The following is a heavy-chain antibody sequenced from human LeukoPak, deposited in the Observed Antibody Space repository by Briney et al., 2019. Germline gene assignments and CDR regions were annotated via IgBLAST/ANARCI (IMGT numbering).Heavy chain of an antibody. V-gene: IGHV4-59*08. Sequence: PSETLSLTCTVSGGSISSYYWSWIRQPPGKGLEWIGYIYYSGSTNYNPSLKSRVTISVDTSKNQFSLKLSSVTAADTAVYYCARVPGHMYCGGDCPSYYFDYWGQGTLVTVSS. CDR1: GGSISSYY. D-gene: IGHD2-21*02. CDR2: IYYSGST. J-gene: IGHJ4*02. CDR3: ARVPGHMYCGGDCPSYYFDY.